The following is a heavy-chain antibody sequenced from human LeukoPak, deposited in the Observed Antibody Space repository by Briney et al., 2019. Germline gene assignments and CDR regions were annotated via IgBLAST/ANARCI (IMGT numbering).Heavy chain of an antibody. J-gene: IGHJ5*02. D-gene: IGHD4-11*01. Sequence: PSETLSLTCTVSGGSISSSYWSWIRQPPGKGLEWIGYIYYSGSTNYNPSLKSRVTISVDTSKNQFSLKLSSVTAADTAVYYCARGRDYSNYVAGWFDPWGQGTLVTVSS. V-gene: IGHV4-59*12. CDR2: IYYSGST. CDR3: ARGRDYSNYVAGWFDP. CDR1: GGSISSSY.